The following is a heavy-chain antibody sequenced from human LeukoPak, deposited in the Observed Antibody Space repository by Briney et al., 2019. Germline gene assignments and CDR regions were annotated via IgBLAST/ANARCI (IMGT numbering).Heavy chain of an antibody. D-gene: IGHD1-26*01. CDR1: GYTFTSYY. CDR3: ARGTGNYCGFDY. Sequence: ASVKVSCKASGYTFTSYYMHWVRQAPGQGLEWMGIINPSGTTNFAQKFQGRVTMTRDTSTSTVYMELSSLRSEDTAVYYCARGTGNYCGFDYWGQGTLVTVSS. J-gene: IGHJ4*02. V-gene: IGHV1-46*01. CDR2: INPSGTT.